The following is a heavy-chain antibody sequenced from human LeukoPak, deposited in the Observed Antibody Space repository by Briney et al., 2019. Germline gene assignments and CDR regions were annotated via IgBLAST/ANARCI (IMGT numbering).Heavy chain of an antibody. V-gene: IGHV1-3*01. CDR3: ARASEAVAVAGTWAFYYGMDV. J-gene: IGHJ6*02. D-gene: IGHD6-19*01. CDR2: INAGNGNT. CDR1: GYTFTSYA. Sequence: ASVKVSCKASGYTFTSYAMHWVRQAPGQRLEWMGWINAGNGNTKYSQKFQGRVTITRDTSASTAYMELSSLRSEDTAMYYCARASEAVAVAGTWAFYYGMDVWGQGTTVTVSS.